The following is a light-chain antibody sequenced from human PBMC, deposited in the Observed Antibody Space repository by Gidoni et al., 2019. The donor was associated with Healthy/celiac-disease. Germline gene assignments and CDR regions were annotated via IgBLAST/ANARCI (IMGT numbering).Light chain of an antibody. Sequence: DIQMTQSPSSLSASVGDRVTITCRASQSISSYLNWYQQKPGKVPKLLIYAASTLQSGVPSRFSGSGSGTDFTLTISSLQPEDFATYYCQQSYSTPRTFXXXTKVEIK. CDR1: QSISSY. J-gene: IGKJ1*01. CDR3: QQSYSTPRT. V-gene: IGKV1-39*01. CDR2: AAS.